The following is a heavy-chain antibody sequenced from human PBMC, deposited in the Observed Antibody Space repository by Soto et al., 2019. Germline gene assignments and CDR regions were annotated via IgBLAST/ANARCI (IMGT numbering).Heavy chain of an antibody. CDR2: IYHSGST. CDR1: SGSISSSNW. Sequence: QVQLQESGPGLVKPSGTLSLTCAVSSGSISSSNWWSWVRQPPGKGLEWIGEIYHSGSTNYNPSLKRRVTISVDKSKNQFSLKLSSVTAADTAVYYCARATCSGGSCYSFDYWGQGTLVTVSS. J-gene: IGHJ4*02. D-gene: IGHD2-15*01. V-gene: IGHV4-4*02. CDR3: ARATCSGGSCYSFDY.